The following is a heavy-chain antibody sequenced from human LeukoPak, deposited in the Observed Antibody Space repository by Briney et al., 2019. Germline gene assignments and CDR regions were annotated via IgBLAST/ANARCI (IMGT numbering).Heavy chain of an antibody. D-gene: IGHD3-3*01. CDR2: IVVGSGNT. Sequence: GTSVKVSCKASGFTFTSSAMQWVRQARGQRLEWIGWIVVGSGNTNYAQKFQERVTITGDMSTSTAYMELSSLRSEDTAVYYCAAHYDFWSGYSWFDPWGQGTLVTVSS. CDR3: AAHYDFWSGYSWFDP. V-gene: IGHV1-58*02. CDR1: GFTFTSSA. J-gene: IGHJ5*02.